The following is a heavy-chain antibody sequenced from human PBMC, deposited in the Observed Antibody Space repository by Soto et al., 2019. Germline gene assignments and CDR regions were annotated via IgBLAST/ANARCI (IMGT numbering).Heavy chain of an antibody. D-gene: IGHD5-12*01. J-gene: IGHJ6*02. CDR2: INPNSGGT. CDR3: ATGPPTYSGCARGDYYYYGMDV. CDR1: GYTFTGYY. Sequence: GASVKVSCKASGYTFTGYYMHWVRQAPGQGLEWMGWINPNSGGTNYAQKFQGWVTMTRDTSISTAYMELSRLRSDDTAVYYCATGPPTYSGCARGDYYYYGMDVWGQGTTVTVSS. V-gene: IGHV1-2*04.